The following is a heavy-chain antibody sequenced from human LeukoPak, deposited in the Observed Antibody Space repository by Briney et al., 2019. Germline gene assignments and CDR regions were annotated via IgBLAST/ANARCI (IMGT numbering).Heavy chain of an antibody. J-gene: IGHJ5*02. CDR3: ARLHSSRAEEFDP. Sequence: SETLSLTCTVSGGSFSGYYWSWIRQPPGQGLEWIGYIYYSGTNNYNPLLRSRVTISVDTSKNQFSLRLSSGTATDTAVYYCARLHSSRAEEFDPWGQGTLVTVSS. CDR1: GGSFSGYY. CDR2: IYYSGTN. V-gene: IGHV4-59*01.